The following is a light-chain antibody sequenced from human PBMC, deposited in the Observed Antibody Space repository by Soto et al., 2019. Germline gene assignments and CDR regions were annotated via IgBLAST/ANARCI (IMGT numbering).Light chain of an antibody. CDR3: QQYNSYPYT. CDR1: QSIGTW. Sequence: DIQMTQSPSTVSASVGDAVTITCRASQSIGTWLAWYQQKPGKAPNLLIYDASTLESGGPSGFSDSGSGTEFTLTISSLQPDDSATYYCQQYNSYPYTFGQGTRLEIK. J-gene: IGKJ5*01. CDR2: DAS. V-gene: IGKV1-5*01.